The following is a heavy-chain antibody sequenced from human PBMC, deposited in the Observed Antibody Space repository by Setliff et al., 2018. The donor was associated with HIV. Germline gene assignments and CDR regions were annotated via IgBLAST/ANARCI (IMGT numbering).Heavy chain of an antibody. D-gene: IGHD6-13*01. J-gene: IGHJ5*02. V-gene: IGHV4-38-2*02. CDR3: AREERIAAAGA. CDR2: IYHSGST. CDR1: GYSISSGYY. Sequence: SETLSLTCTVSGYSISSGYYWGWIRQPPGKGLEWIGSIYHSGSTYYNPSLKSRVTISVDTSKNQSSLKLSSVTAADTAVYYCAREERIAAAGAWGQGTLVTVSS.